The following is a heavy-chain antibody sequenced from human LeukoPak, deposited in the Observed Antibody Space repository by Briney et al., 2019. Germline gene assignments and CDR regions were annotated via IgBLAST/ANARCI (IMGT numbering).Heavy chain of an antibody. CDR1: GFTFSTYC. V-gene: IGHV3-7*05. CDR2: MKPDGSEK. J-gene: IGHJ4*02. CDR3: ARDAVWSGEFFDS. D-gene: IGHD3-10*01. Sequence: GGSLRLSCAASGFTFSTYCMSWVRQAPGKGPEWVANMKPDGSEKHYVDSVKGRFTISRDNAKNSLYLQMNSLRADDTAVYFCARDAVWSGEFFDSWGQGTLVTVSS.